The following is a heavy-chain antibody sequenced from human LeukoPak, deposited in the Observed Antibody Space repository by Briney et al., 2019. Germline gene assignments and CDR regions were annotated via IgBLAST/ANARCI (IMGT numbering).Heavy chain of an antibody. CDR2: IYPGDSDT. V-gene: IGHV5-51*01. CDR3: ARQSLSYDSSGYYWAY. D-gene: IGHD3-22*01. CDR1: GYSFTTYW. J-gene: IGHJ4*02. Sequence: GESLKISCKASGYSFTTYWIGWVRQMPGKGLEWMGIIYPGDSDTRYSPSFQGQVTISADKSISTAYLQWSSLRASDTAMYYCARQSLSYDSSGYYWAYWGQGTLVTVSS.